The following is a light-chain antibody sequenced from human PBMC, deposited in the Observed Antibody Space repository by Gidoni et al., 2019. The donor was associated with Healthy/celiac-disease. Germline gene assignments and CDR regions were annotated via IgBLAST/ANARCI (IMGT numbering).Light chain of an antibody. CDR1: QSINSY. CDR2: AAS. Sequence: IQITQPPSSLPASVGDRVTITCRASQSINSYLNWYQQKPGKAPKLLIYAASSLQSGVPSRFSGSGSGTDFTLTISSLQTEDFATYYCQQSYSTPKTFGQXTKVEIK. J-gene: IGKJ1*01. V-gene: IGKV1-39*01. CDR3: QQSYSTPKT.